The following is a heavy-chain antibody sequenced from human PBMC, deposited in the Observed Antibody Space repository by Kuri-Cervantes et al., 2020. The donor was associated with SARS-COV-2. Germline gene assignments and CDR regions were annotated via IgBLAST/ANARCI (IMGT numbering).Heavy chain of an antibody. V-gene: IGHV3-23*01. Sequence: ETLSLTCEASGFTFSSYAMSWVRQAPGKGLEWVSAISGSGGSTYYADSVKGRFTISRDDSKNTLYLQMNSLKTEDTAVYYCTTSPRYYYGSSGQSRSFDYWGQGILVTVSS. J-gene: IGHJ4*02. CDR1: GFTFSSYA. D-gene: IGHD3-22*01. CDR2: ISGSGGST. CDR3: TTSPRYYYGSSGQSRSFDY.